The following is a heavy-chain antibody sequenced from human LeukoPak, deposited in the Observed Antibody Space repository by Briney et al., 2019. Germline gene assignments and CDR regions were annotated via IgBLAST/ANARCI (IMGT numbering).Heavy chain of an antibody. CDR3: AILNWSSGRA. CDR2: LSGNT. CDR1: GFIFNTYG. D-gene: IGHD1-1*01. J-gene: IGHJ5*02. V-gene: IGHV3-23*01. Sequence: GGSLRLSCAASGFIFNTYGTSWVRQAPGKGLEWVSALSGNTYYADSVKGRFTISTDSSKDTLFLQMNSLRAEDTAVYYCAILNWSSGRAWGQGTLVTVSS.